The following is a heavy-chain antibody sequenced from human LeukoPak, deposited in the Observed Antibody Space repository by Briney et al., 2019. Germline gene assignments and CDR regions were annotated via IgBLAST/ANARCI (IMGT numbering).Heavy chain of an antibody. CDR2: ISAYNGNT. V-gene: IGHV1-18*01. CDR1: GYTFTSYG. Sequence: ASVKVSCKASGYTFTSYGISWVRQAPGQGLEWMGWISAYNGNTNYAQKLQGRVTMTTDTSTSTAYMELRSLRSDDTAVYYCARTYQGLQYTPGWYFDLWGRGTLVTVSS. CDR3: ARTYQGLQYTPGWYFDL. D-gene: IGHD5-24*01. J-gene: IGHJ2*01.